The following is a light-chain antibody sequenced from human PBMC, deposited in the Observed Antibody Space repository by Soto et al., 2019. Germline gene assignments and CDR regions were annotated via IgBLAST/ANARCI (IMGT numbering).Light chain of an antibody. CDR1: SGHSSYT. Sequence: QTVVTQSPSAPASLGASVKLTCTLSSGHSSYTVAWHQQLPEKGPRFLMELNSDGSHKKGDGTPDRYSGSSSGAEHDLTIARGQSEDEAYYYCQTWATGIRVFGEGTKLTVL. CDR2: LNSDGSH. CDR3: QTWATGIRV. J-gene: IGLJ3*02. V-gene: IGLV4-69*01.